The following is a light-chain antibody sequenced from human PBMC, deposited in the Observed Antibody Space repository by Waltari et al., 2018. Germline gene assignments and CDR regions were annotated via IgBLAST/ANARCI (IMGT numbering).Light chain of an antibody. CDR3: QSYDTSLGGSYV. Sequence: VLTQPPSVSGAPGQRVTISCTGSSSNIGTPYDVNWYQQLPGTAPKLLIQAGFRRPSGVPDRFSGSRSGAAATLAITGLQAEDEGDYYCQSYDTSLGGSYVFGSGTKVTVL. J-gene: IGLJ1*01. CDR1: SSNIGTPYD. CDR2: AGF. V-gene: IGLV1-40*01.